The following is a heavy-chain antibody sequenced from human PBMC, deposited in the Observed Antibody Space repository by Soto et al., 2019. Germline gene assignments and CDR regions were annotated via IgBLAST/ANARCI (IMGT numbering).Heavy chain of an antibody. CDR3: ASFYYSSSWNFAFDI. Sequence: EVQLVESGGGLVKPGGSLRLSCAASGFTFSSYSMNWVRQAPGKGLEWVSSISSSSSYIYYADSVKGRFTISRDNAKNSLYLQMNSLRAEDTAVYYCASFYYSSSWNFAFDIWGQGTMVTVSS. J-gene: IGHJ3*02. CDR2: ISSSSSYI. D-gene: IGHD6-13*01. V-gene: IGHV3-21*01. CDR1: GFTFSSYS.